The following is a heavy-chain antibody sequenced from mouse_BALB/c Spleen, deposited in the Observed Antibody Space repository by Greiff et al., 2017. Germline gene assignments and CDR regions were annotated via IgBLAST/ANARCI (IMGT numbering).Heavy chain of an antibody. CDR2: INPYNGDT. Sequence: EVKLMESGPELVKPGASVKISCKASGYSFTGYFMNWVMQSHGKSLEWIGRINPYNGDTFYNQKFKGKATLTVDKSSSTAHMELRSLASEDSAVYYCAREGDGKGVYWGQGTTLTVSS. J-gene: IGHJ2*01. CDR1: GYSFTGYF. V-gene: IGHV1-20*02. D-gene: IGHD2-1*01. CDR3: AREGDGKGVY.